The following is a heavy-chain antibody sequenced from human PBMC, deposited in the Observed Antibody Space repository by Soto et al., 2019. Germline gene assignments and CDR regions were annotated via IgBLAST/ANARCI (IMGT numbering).Heavy chain of an antibody. CDR3: ARHGTGDDVTVFSTAPPFAH. CDR1: GYSFTGYW. J-gene: IGHJ4*02. V-gene: IGHV5-10-1*01. D-gene: IGHD2-21*02. Sequence: PGESLKISCKASGYSFTGYWIHWVRLMPGKGLEWMGKIDPRDSYTKYGPSFQGHVTISADKSISTAYLQWSSLKASDTAIYYCARHGTGDDVTVFSTAPPFAHWGKGALVTVSS. CDR2: IDPRDSYT.